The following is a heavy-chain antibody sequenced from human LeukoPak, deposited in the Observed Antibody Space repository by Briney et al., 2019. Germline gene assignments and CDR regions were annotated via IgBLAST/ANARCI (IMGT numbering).Heavy chain of an antibody. V-gene: IGHV3-7*01. J-gene: IGHJ4*02. Sequence: GGSLRLSCAASGFRFGDYWMTWARHIPGKGLEGVANIKQDGAEKHYAESVEGRFIISRENPKNSLSLEMDSLKVEDTGVYFCARVGAWDLQRVFEYWGQGTLVTVSS. CDR3: ARVGAWDLQRVFEY. CDR1: GFRFGDYW. CDR2: IKQDGAEK. D-gene: IGHD1-26*01.